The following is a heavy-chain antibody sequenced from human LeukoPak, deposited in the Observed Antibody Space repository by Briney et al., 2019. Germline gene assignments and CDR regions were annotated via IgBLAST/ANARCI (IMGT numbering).Heavy chain of an antibody. Sequence: GASVKVSCKVSGYTLTELSMHWVRQAPGKGLEWMEGFDPEDGETIYAQKFQGRVTMTEDTSTDTAYMELSSLRSEDTAVYYCATDRYDSSGYYSGFDYWGQGTLVTVSS. D-gene: IGHD3-22*01. CDR2: FDPEDGET. V-gene: IGHV1-24*01. CDR3: ATDRYDSSGYYSGFDY. J-gene: IGHJ4*02. CDR1: GYTLTELS.